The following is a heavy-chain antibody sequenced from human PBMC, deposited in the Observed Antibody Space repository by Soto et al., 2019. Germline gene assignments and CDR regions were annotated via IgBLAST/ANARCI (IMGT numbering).Heavy chain of an antibody. Sequence: GSSVKVSCKASGYTFTGYYMHWVRQAPGQGLEWMGWINPNSGGTNYAQKFQGWVTMTRDTSISTAYMELSRLRSDDTAVYYCASDSLEVGPVANISYYGTDFWGQGNTVTVSS. J-gene: IGHJ6*02. D-gene: IGHD2-2*01. V-gene: IGHV1-2*04. CDR3: ASDSLEVGPVANISYYGTDF. CDR1: GYTFTGYY. CDR2: INPNSGGT.